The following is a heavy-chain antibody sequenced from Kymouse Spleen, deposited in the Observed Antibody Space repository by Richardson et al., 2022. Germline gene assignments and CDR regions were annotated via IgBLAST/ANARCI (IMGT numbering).Heavy chain of an antibody. CDR3: ARGGNYGSGSYYKDYYYGMDV. J-gene: IGHJ6*02. Sequence: QVQLQESGPGLVKPSGTLSLTCAVSGGSISSSNWWSWVRQPPGKGLEWIGEIYHSGSTNYNPSLKSRVTISVDKSKNQFSLKLSSVTAADTAVYYCARGGNYGSGSYYKDYYYGMDVWGQGTTVTVSS. CDR1: GGSISSSNW. CDR2: IYHSGST. D-gene: IGHD3-10*01. V-gene: IGHV4-4*02.